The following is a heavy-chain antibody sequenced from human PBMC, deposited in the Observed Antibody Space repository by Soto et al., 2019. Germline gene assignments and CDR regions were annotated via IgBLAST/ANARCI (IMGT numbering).Heavy chain of an antibody. Sequence: KPSETLSLTCTVSCGSISSGGYYWSWIRQHPGKGLEWIGYIYYSGSTYYNPSLKSRVTISVDTSKNQFSLKLSSVTAADTAVYYCARGDTIFGVVTPPAFDIWGQGTMVTVSS. CDR1: CGSISSGGYY. CDR2: IYYSGST. V-gene: IGHV4-31*03. CDR3: ARGDTIFGVVTPPAFDI. D-gene: IGHD3-3*01. J-gene: IGHJ3*02.